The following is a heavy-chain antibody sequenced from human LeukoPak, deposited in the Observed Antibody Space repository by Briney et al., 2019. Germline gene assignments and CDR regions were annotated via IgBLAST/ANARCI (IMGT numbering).Heavy chain of an antibody. V-gene: IGHV3-48*03. D-gene: IGHD6-19*01. Sequence: PGGSLRLSCAASGFTFSNYEMNWVRQAPGKGLEWISHISNFGDIIHYADSVEGRFTISRDNAKNSLYLQMNSLRVEDTAVYYCAKDIDWLAFEDWGQGTLVTVSS. CDR3: AKDIDWLAFED. CDR2: ISNFGDII. J-gene: IGHJ4*02. CDR1: GFTFSNYE.